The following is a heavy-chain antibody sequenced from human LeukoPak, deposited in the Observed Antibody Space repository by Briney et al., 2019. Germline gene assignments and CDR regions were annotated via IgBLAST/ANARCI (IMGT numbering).Heavy chain of an antibody. J-gene: IGHJ4*02. CDR3: AREGARSGNFISFDY. Sequence: SVKVSCKASGYTFTSYGISWVRQAPGQGLEWMGGIIPIFGTANYAQKFQGRVTITADESTSTPYMELNSLRSEDTAVYYCAREGARSGNFISFDYWGQGTLVTVSS. CDR2: IIPIFGTA. CDR1: GYTFTSYG. D-gene: IGHD1-26*01. V-gene: IGHV1-69*13.